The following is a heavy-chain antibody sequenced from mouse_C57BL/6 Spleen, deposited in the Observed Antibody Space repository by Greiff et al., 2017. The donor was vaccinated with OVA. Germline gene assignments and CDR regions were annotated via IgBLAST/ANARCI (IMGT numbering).Heavy chain of an antibody. Sequence: EVKLMESGPELVKPGASVKMSCKASGYTFTDYNMHWVKQSHGKSLEWIGYINPNNGGTSYNQKFKGKATLTVNKSSSTAYMELRSLTSEDSAVYYCARGGYSNYAMDYWGQGTSVTVSS. CDR2: INPNNGGT. CDR3: ARGGYSNYAMDY. CDR1: GYTFTDYN. D-gene: IGHD2-5*01. J-gene: IGHJ4*01. V-gene: IGHV1-22*01.